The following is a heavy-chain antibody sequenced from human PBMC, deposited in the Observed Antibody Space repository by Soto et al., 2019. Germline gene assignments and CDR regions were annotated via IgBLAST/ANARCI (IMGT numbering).Heavy chain of an antibody. CDR2: ISYDGSNK. J-gene: IGHJ4*02. V-gene: IGHV3-30*18. CDR1: GFTFSSYG. Sequence: GGSLRLSCAASGFTFSSYGMHWVRQAPGKGLEWVAVISYDGSNKYYADSVKGRFTISRDNSKNTLYLQMNSLRAEDTAVYYCAKDLGDNYYDSSGSQAGYWGQGTLVTVSS. D-gene: IGHD3-22*01. CDR3: AKDLGDNYYDSSGSQAGY.